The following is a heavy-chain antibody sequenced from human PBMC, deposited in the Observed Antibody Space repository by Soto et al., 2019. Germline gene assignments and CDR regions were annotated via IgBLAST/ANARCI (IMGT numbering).Heavy chain of an antibody. Sequence: GGSLRLSCAASGFTFSSYAMHWVRQAPGKGLEWVAVISYDGSNKYYADSVKGRFTISRDNSKNTLYLQMNSLRAEDTAVYYCARDPGLRGLFDYCGQGTLVSVSS. CDR3: ARDPGLRGLFDY. D-gene: IGHD3-9*01. J-gene: IGHJ4*02. CDR2: ISYDGSNK. V-gene: IGHV3-30-3*01. CDR1: GFTFSSYA.